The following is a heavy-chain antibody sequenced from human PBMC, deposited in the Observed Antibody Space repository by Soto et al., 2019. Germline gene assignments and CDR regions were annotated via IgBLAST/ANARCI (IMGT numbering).Heavy chain of an antibody. CDR2: INAGNGNT. V-gene: IGHV1-3*01. CDR1: GYTFTSYA. Sequence: QVQLVQSGAEVKKPGASVKVSCKASGYTFTSYAMHWVRQAPGQRLEWMGWINAGNGNTKYSQKFQGRVTITRDTSASTDYMELSSLRSEDTAVYYCARGFSVAAASDYWGQGTLVIVSS. J-gene: IGHJ4*02. D-gene: IGHD6-13*01. CDR3: ARGFSVAAASDY.